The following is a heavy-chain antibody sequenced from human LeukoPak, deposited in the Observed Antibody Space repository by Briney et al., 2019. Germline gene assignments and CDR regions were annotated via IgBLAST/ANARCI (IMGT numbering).Heavy chain of an antibody. J-gene: IGHJ4*02. V-gene: IGHV3-30-3*01. CDR3: ARGSGSYYVY. CDR1: GFTFSSYA. D-gene: IGHD3-10*01. CDR2: ISYDGSNK. Sequence: GRSLRLSCAASGFTFSSYAMHWVRQAPGKGLEWVAVISYDGSNKYYADSVKGRFTISRDNAKNSLYLQMNSLRAEDTAVYYCARGSGSYYVYWGQGTLVTVSS.